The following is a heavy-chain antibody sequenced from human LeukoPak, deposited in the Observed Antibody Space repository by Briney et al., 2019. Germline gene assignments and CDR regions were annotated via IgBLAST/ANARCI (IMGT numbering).Heavy chain of an antibody. D-gene: IGHD2/OR15-2a*01. CDR1: GGSISSYY. CDR3: AGDHTSNYYYGMDV. Sequence: SETLSLTCTVSGGSISSYYWSWIRQPAGKGLEWIGRIYTSGSTNYNPSLKSRVTMSVDTSKNQFSLKLSSVTAADTAVYYCAGDHTSNYYYGMDVWGQGTTVTVSS. J-gene: IGHJ6*02. V-gene: IGHV4-4*07. CDR2: IYTSGST.